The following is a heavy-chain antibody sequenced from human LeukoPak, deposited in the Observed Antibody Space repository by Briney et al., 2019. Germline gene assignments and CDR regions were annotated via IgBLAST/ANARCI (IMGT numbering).Heavy chain of an antibody. J-gene: IGHJ3*02. Sequence: ASVKVSCKASGYTFTTYYMHWVRQAPGQGLEWMGIINPSGGSTSYAQKFQGRVTMTRDTSTSTVYMELSSLRSEDTAVYYCARAMADDAFDIWGQGTMVTVSS. D-gene: IGHD5-24*01. CDR1: GYTFTTYY. V-gene: IGHV1-46*01. CDR3: ARAMADDAFDI. CDR2: INPSGGST.